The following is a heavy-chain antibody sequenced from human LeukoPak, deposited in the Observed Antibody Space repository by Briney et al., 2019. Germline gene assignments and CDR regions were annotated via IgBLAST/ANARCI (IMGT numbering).Heavy chain of an antibody. Sequence: PSETLSLTCAVYGGSFSGYFWSWIRQPPGKALEWIGEINHSGSTNYNPSLKSRVTVSVDTSKTQFSLKLYPVTAADTAVYYCARDRFWSGFSPFDHWGQGTLVTVSS. CDR3: ARDRFWSGFSPFDH. D-gene: IGHD3-3*01. CDR2: INHSGST. J-gene: IGHJ4*02. CDR1: GGSFSGYF. V-gene: IGHV4-34*01.